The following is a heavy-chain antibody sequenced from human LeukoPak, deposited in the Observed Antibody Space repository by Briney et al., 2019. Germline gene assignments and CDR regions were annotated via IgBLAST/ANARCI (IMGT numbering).Heavy chain of an antibody. Sequence: PGGSLRLSCAASGYPFSGSDIHWVRQAPGKGLEWVAFVSHEGSSKFYAESVKGRFGISRDNSKNTLCLQMNSLRADDTALYYCAKGRDEQWLGEFGYWGQGTLVTVSS. J-gene: IGHJ4*02. V-gene: IGHV3-30*18. D-gene: IGHD6-19*01. CDR1: GYPFSGSD. CDR2: VSHEGSSK. CDR3: AKGRDEQWLGEFGY.